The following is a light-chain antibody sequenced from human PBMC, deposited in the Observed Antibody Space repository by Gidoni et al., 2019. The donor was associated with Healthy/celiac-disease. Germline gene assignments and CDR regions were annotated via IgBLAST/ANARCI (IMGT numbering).Light chain of an antibody. CDR3: QSYDSSLSALWV. J-gene: IGLJ3*02. CDR1: SSNIGAGYD. CDR2: GNS. V-gene: IGLV1-40*01. Sequence: QSVLTQPPSVSGAPGQRVTISCTGSSSNIGAGYDVHWYQHLPGTAPKLLISGNSNRPSGVPDRFSGSKSGTSASLAITGLQAEDEADYYCQSYDSSLSALWVFGGGTKLTVL.